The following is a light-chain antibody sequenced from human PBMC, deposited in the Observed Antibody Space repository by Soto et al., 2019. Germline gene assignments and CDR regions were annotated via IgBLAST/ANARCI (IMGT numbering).Light chain of an antibody. CDR1: QYVGTR. V-gene: IGKV3-11*01. CDR3: QQRVDWLT. CDR2: YTS. J-gene: IGKJ4*01. Sequence: EIVLTQSPATLSSSPGETATLSCRASQYVGTRLAWYQHKPGQAPRLLIYYTSNRATGIPARFSGSGSGTDFTLTISSVEPEDFAVYYCQQRVDWLTFGGGTKVDIK.